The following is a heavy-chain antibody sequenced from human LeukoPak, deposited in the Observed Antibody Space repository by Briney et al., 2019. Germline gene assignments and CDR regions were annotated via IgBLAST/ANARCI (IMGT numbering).Heavy chain of an antibody. CDR3: TKSNWFDP. V-gene: IGHV3-74*03. CDR2: IDSDGSTT. Sequence: GGSLRLSCAASGFIFSGYWMNWVRQAPGKGLAWVAGIDSDGSTTKYADSVKGRFTISRDNAKNTLYLQMNSLRAEDTAVYYCTKSNWFDPWGQGTLVTVSS. CDR1: GFIFSGYW. J-gene: IGHJ5*02.